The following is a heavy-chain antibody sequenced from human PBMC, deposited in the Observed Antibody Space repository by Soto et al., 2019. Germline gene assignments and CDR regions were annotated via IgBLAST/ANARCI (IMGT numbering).Heavy chain of an antibody. CDR3: ARGGNIVVVPAATPMYNWFDP. Sequence: SETLSLTCAVSGGSINSGDYSWSWIRQPPGKGLEWIGYIYRSGVTYYNPSLKSRVTISVDLSTNQFSLKLTSVTAADTAVYYCARGGNIVVVPAATPMYNWFDPWGRETLVTVSS. CDR1: GGSINSGDYS. CDR2: IYRSGVT. V-gene: IGHV4-30-2*01. J-gene: IGHJ5*02. D-gene: IGHD2-2*01.